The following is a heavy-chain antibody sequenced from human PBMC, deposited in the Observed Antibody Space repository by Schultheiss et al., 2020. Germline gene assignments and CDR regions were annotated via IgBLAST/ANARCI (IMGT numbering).Heavy chain of an antibody. J-gene: IGHJ4*02. Sequence: GSLRLSCAASGFTFSSYGMNWVHQAPGKGLEWVSSISSSSAIYYADSVKGRFTISRDNAKNTLYLQMDSLRVEDTAMYYCAKQEEGSYFDYWGQGTLVTVSS. CDR1: GFTFSSYG. V-gene: IGHV3-69-1*01. CDR2: ISSSSAI. CDR3: AKQEEGSYFDY. D-gene: IGHD1/OR15-1a*01.